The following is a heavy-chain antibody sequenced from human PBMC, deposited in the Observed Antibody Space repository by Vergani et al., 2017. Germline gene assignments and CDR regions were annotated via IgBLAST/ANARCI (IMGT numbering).Heavy chain of an antibody. CDR3: ARDFERGMRPQKRWLQSDAFDI. V-gene: IGHV1-18*01. D-gene: IGHD5-24*01. J-gene: IGHJ3*02. Sequence: QVQLVQSGTEVKKPGASVKVSCKASGYTFTSYGISWVRQAPGQGLEWMGWISAYNGNTNYAQKLQGRVTMTTDTSTSTAYMELRSLRSDDTAVYYCARDFERGMRPQKRWLQSDAFDIWGQGTMVTVSS. CDR2: ISAYNGNT. CDR1: GYTFTSYG.